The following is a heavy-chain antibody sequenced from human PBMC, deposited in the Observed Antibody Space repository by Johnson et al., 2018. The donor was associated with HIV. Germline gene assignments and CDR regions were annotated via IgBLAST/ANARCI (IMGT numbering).Heavy chain of an antibody. Sequence: QVQLVESGGGVVQPGGSLRLSCAASGFTFSSYGMHWVRQAPGKGLEWVAFIRYDGSNNYYADSVQGRFTISRDNSKNTLYLQMNSLRAEDTSLYYCARVIGATTSLDIWGAGSLVTVAS. CDR2: IRYDGSNN. D-gene: IGHD1-26*01. V-gene: IGHV3-30*02. CDR1: GFTFSSYG. J-gene: IGHJ3*02. CDR3: ARVIGATTSLDI.